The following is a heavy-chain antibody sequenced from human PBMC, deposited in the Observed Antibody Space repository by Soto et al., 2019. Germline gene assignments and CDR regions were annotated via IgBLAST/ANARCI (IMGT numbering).Heavy chain of an antibody. J-gene: IGHJ5*02. CDR3: ARDRQHTYENCFDP. CDR2: VYNRGNT. CDR1: GGSISTYY. D-gene: IGHD5-12*01. Sequence: SETLSLTCTDSGGSISTYYWSWIRQPPGKGLEWIGYVYNRGNTKYNPSLKSRVTIWEDMSKNQVSLRLSSVTAADTAIYYCARDRQHTYENCFDPWGQGTLVPSPQ. V-gene: IGHV4-59*01.